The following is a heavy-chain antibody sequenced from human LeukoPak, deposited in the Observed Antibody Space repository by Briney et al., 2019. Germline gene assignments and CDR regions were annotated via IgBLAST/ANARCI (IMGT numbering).Heavy chain of an antibody. Sequence: ASVKVSCKASGGTFSSYAISWVRQAPGQGLEWMGGIIPIFGTANYAQKFQGRVTITTDESTSTAYMELSSLRSEDTAVYYCAREPPTVTGTNGALGYWGQGTLVTVSS. CDR1: GGTFSSYA. D-gene: IGHD1-20*01. CDR2: IIPIFGTA. CDR3: AREPPTVTGTNGALGY. J-gene: IGHJ4*02. V-gene: IGHV1-69*05.